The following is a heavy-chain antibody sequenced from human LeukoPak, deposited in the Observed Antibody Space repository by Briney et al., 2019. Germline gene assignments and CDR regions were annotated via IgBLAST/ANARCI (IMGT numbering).Heavy chain of an antibody. D-gene: IGHD5-24*01. J-gene: IGHJ4*01. Sequence: GGSLRLSCAASGFTLSSYWMSWVRQARGKGPEWVANIKQDGGEKYYVDSVKGRFTISRDNAKNSLYLQMNNLGPQDTAIYYCARQGMGNADYWSQETLATVS. CDR3: ARQGMGNADY. CDR1: GFTLSSYW. V-gene: IGHV3-7*01. CDR2: IKQDGGEK.